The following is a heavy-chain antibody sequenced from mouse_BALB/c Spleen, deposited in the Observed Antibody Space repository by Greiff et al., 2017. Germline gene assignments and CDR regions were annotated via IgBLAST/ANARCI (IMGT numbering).Heavy chain of an antibody. CDR1: GFTFSSYA. CDR2: ISSGGSYT. Sequence: EVKLVESGGGLVKPGGSLKLSCAASGFTFSSYAMSWVRQSPEKRLEWVAEISSGGSYTYYPDTVTGRFTISRDNAKNTLYLERSSLMSEDTAMYYCAKPFTTVVDYAMDYWGQGTSVTVSS. D-gene: IGHD1-1*01. V-gene: IGHV5-9-4*01. CDR3: AKPFTTVVDYAMDY. J-gene: IGHJ4*01.